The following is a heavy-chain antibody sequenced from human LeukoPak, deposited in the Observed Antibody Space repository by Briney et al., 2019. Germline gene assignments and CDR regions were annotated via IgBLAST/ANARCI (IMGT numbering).Heavy chain of an antibody. V-gene: IGHV3-23*01. J-gene: IGHJ4*02. CDR1: GFTFSSYA. D-gene: IGHD1-26*01. CDR2: IGASGGST. CDR3: AKGLNSGNYPYFDH. Sequence: GGSLRLSCATSGFTFSSYAMSWVRQAPGKGLEWISGIGASGGSTYYADSVRGRFTISRDNSKNTLYLQMNSLRAEDTAVYYCAKGLNSGNYPYFDHWGQGTLVTVSS.